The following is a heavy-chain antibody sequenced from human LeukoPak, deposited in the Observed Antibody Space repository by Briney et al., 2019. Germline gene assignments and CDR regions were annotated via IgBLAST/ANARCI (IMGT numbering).Heavy chain of an antibody. Sequence: GGSLRLSCAASGFPFSSYGMYWVRQAPGKGPEWVAVIWYDGSKKYYADSVKGRFTISRDDSKNTLYLQMDSLRAEDPAVYYCARDPGTVTTYFDYWGQGTLVNVSS. CDR3: ARDPGTVTTYFDY. CDR2: IWYDGSKK. J-gene: IGHJ4*02. V-gene: IGHV3-33*07. CDR1: GFPFSSYG. D-gene: IGHD4-17*01.